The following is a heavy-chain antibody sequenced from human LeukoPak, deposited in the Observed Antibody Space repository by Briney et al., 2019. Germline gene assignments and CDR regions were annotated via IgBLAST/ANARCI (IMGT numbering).Heavy chain of an antibody. CDR2: VYYDGST. CDR1: GGSISSSSYF. CDR3: ARRDRVLGWFDP. V-gene: IGHV4-39*01. J-gene: IGHJ5*02. D-gene: IGHD3-16*01. Sequence: SETLSLTCTASGGSISSSSYFWGWIRQPPGKGLEWIGSVYYDGSTYYNPSRRSRVTISVDTSKNQFFLRLTSVTAADTAVYYCARRDRVLGWFDPWGQGTLVTVSS.